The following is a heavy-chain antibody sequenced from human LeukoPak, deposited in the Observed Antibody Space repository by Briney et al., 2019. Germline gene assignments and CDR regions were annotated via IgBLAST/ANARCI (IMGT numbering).Heavy chain of an antibody. Sequence: GGFLRLSCAASGFTFSSYGMHWVRQAPGKGLEWVAVIWYDGSNKYYADSVKGRFTISRDNSKNTLYLQMNSLRAEDTAVYYCARDLKDIVVVPAAMRYYYYGMDVWGQGTTVTVSS. CDR3: ARDLKDIVVVPAAMRYYYYGMDV. D-gene: IGHD2-2*01. J-gene: IGHJ6*02. CDR1: GFTFSSYG. CDR2: IWYDGSNK. V-gene: IGHV3-33*01.